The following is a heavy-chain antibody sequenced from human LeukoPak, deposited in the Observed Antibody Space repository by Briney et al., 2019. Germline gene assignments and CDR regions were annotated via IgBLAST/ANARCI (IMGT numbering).Heavy chain of an antibody. Sequence: QSGGSLRLSCAASGFTFSSYSMSWVRQAPGKGLEWVSAISGSGGSTYYADSVKGRFTISRDNSKNTLYLQMNSLSAEDTAVYYCAKSPYDILTGYYDYYYYGMDVWGQGTTVTVSS. CDR3: AKSPYDILTGYYDYYYYGMDV. CDR1: GFTFSSYS. CDR2: ISGSGGST. J-gene: IGHJ6*02. D-gene: IGHD3-9*01. V-gene: IGHV3-23*01.